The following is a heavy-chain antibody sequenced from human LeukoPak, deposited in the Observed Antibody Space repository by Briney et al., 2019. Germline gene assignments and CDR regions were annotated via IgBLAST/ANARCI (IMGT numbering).Heavy chain of an antibody. CDR3: ARDTAAGTFDY. V-gene: IGHV3-48*04. J-gene: IGHJ4*02. CDR2: ISSSSSTI. CDR1: GFTFSSYS. D-gene: IGHD6-13*01. Sequence: GGSLRLSCAASGFTFSSYSMNWVRQAPGKGLEWVSYISSSSSTIYYADSVKGRFTISRDNAKNSLYLQMNSLRAEDTAVYYCARDTAAGTFDYWGQGTLVTVSS.